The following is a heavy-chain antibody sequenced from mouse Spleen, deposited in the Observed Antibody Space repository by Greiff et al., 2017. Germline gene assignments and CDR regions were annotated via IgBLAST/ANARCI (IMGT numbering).Heavy chain of an antibody. D-gene: IGHD6-2*01. J-gene: IGHJ4*01. CDR3: ARQRAASGGYYAMDY. V-gene: IGHV1-18*01. CDR1: GYTFTDYN. CDR2: INPNNGGT. Sequence: EVQLQQSGPELVKPGASVKIPCKASGYTFTDYNMDWVKQSHGKSLEWIGDINPNNGGTIYNQKFKGKATLTVDKSSSTAYMELRSLTSEDTAVYYCARQRAASGGYYAMDYWGQGTSVTVSS.